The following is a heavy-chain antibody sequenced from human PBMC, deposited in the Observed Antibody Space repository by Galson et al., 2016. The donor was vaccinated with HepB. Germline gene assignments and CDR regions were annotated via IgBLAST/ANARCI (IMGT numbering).Heavy chain of an antibody. CDR3: ARNSHYEFGSGSLQKYYYGMDV. J-gene: IGHJ6*04. D-gene: IGHD3-3*01. CDR1: GVTFSSYT. CDR2: ISSSGSYI. Sequence: SLRLSCAASGVTFSSYTMNWVRQAPGKGLEWVSSISSSGSYIYYADSVKDRFTISRDNAKNTLYLQIDSLRADDTAVYYCARNSHYEFGSGSLQKYYYGMDVWGRGTTVTVSS. V-gene: IGHV3-21*01.